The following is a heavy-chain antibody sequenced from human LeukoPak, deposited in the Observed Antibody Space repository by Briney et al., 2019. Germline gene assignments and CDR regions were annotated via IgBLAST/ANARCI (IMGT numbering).Heavy chain of an antibody. V-gene: IGHV1-46*01. CDR2: INPSGSSA. CDR1: GYSFTSYY. D-gene: IGHD1-26*01. Sequence: ASVKVSCKASGYSFTSYYMHWVRQAPGQGLEWMGLINPSGSSAAYAQKFQGRLTMTRDMFTSTDYMELTSLTSDDTAVYYCARDNSVGETAWWFDPWGQGTLVTVSS. CDR3: ARDNSVGETAWWFDP. J-gene: IGHJ5*02.